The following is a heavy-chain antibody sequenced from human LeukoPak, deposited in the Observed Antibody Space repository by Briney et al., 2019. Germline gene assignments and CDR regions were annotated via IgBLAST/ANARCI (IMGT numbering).Heavy chain of an antibody. CDR1: GFIVSTNY. CDR2: LYSGGTT. V-gene: IGHV3-66*01. J-gene: IGHJ4*02. D-gene: IGHD1-26*01. Sequence: PGGSLRPSCASSGFIVSTNYMSWVRQAPGKGLEWVSVLYSGGTTYYADSVKGRFTISRDNSKNTLYLQMNSLRAEDTAVYYCAKDRAGRARAIVGAPGTAFDYWGQGTLVTVSS. CDR3: AKDRAGRARAIVGAPGTAFDY.